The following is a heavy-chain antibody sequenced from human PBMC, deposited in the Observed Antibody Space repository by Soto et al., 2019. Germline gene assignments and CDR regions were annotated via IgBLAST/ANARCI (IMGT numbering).Heavy chain of an antibody. V-gene: IGHV1-8*01. D-gene: IGHD5-12*01. CDR3: ARGVDIVATTFYYYYYMDV. CDR2: MNPNSGNT. CDR1: GYTFTSYD. J-gene: IGHJ6*03. Sequence: VKVSCKASGYTFTSYDINWVRQATGQGLEWMGWMNPNSGNTGYAQKFQGRVTMTRNTSISTAYMELSSLRSEDTAVYYCARGVDIVATTFYYYYYMDVWGKGTTVTVSS.